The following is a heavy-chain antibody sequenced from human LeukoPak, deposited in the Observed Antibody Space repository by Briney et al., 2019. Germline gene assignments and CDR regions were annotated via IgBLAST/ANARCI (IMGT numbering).Heavy chain of an antibody. V-gene: IGHV1-2*02. CDR1: GYTFTAYG. D-gene: IGHD6-13*01. CDR3: ARGSSSSWYGNYYYYMDV. CDR2: INPNSGGT. Sequence: ASVKVSCKASGYTFTAYGFTWVRQAPGQGLEWMGWINPNSGGTNYAQKFQGRVTMTRDTSISTAYMELSRLRSDDTAVYYCARGSSSSWYGNYYYYMDVWGKGTTVTISS. J-gene: IGHJ6*03.